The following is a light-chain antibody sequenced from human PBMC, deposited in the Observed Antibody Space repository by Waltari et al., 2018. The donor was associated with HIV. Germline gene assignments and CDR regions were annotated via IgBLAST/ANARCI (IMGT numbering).Light chain of an antibody. J-gene: IGLJ3*02. CDR3: SSYTSSSTWV. CDR1: SSDLGGYNY. Sequence: QSALTQPASVSGSPGQSITISCTGTSSDLGGYNYVSWYQQHPGKAPKLMIYDVTNRPSGVSNRFSGSKSGNTGSLTISGLQVEDEADYYCSSYTSSSTWVFGGGTNLTVL. V-gene: IGLV2-14*03. CDR2: DVT.